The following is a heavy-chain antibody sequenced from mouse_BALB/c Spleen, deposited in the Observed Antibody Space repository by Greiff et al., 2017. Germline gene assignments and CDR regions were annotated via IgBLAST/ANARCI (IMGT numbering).Heavy chain of an antibody. CDR3: ARRRDYYYGSREYFDV. CDR1: GYSITSGYY. J-gene: IGHJ1*01. D-gene: IGHD1-1*01. CDR2: ISYDGSN. Sequence: EVKLMESGPGLVKPSQSLSLTCSVTGYSITSGYYWNWIRQFPGNKLEWMGYISYDGSNNYNPSLKNRISITRDTSKNQFFLKLNSVTTEDTATYYCARRRDYYYGSREYFDVWGAGTTVTVSS. V-gene: IGHV3-6*02.